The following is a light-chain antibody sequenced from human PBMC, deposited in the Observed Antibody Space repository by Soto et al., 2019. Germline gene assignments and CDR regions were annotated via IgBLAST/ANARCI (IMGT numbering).Light chain of an antibody. V-gene: IGLV2-14*01. CDR3: SSYTPSSTPYV. CDR2: DVS. CDR1: SNDVGGYNF. J-gene: IGLJ1*01. Sequence: QSALTQPASVSGSPGQSITISCTGTSNDVGGYNFVSWYQQHPGKAPKLIIYDVSYRPSGVSNRFSGSKSGNTASLTISGLQAEDEADYYCSSYTPSSTPYVFGTGTKVTVL.